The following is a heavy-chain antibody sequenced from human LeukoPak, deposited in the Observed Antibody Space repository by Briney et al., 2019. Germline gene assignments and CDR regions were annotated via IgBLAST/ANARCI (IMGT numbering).Heavy chain of an antibody. V-gene: IGHV3-30*18. CDR1: GFTFSSYG. J-gene: IGHJ4*02. D-gene: IGHD1-26*01. Sequence: PGGSLRLSCAASGFTFSSYGMHWVRQAPGKGLEWVAVISYDGSNKYYADSVKGRFTISRDNSKNTLYLQMNSLRAEDTAAYYCAKDKVGVGAYWGQGTLVTVSS. CDR2: ISYDGSNK. CDR3: AKDKVGVGAY.